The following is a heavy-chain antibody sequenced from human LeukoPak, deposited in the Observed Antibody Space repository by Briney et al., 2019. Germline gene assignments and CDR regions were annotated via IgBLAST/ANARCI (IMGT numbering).Heavy chain of an antibody. CDR1: EFTISRYW. Sequence: PGGSLRLSCAASEFTISRYWMQWVRQAPGKGLVWVSNINNDGSITAYADSVKGRFTISRDNVKNTLFLQMNSLGAEDTALYYCARGWNTTPRSGFDIWGLGTMVTVSS. V-gene: IGHV3-74*01. D-gene: IGHD1/OR15-1a*01. CDR2: INNDGSIT. CDR3: ARGWNTTPRSGFDI. J-gene: IGHJ3*02.